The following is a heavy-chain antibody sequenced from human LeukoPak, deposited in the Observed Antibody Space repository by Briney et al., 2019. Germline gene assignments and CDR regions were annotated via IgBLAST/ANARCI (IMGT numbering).Heavy chain of an antibody. CDR2: INHSGST. D-gene: IGHD4-17*01. V-gene: IGHV4-34*01. Sequence: PSETLSLTCAVYGGSFSGYYWSWIRQPPGKGLEWIGEINHSGSTNCNPSLKSRVTISVDTSKNQFSLKLSSVTAADTAVYYCASHPSDYDRWFDPWGQGTLVTVSS. J-gene: IGHJ5*02. CDR1: GGSFSGYY. CDR3: ASHPSDYDRWFDP.